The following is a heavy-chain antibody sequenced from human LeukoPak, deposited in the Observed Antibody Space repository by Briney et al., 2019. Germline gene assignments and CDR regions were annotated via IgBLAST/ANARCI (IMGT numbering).Heavy chain of an antibody. Sequence: SVKVSCKASGGTFSSYAISWVRQAPGQGPEWMGGIIPIFGTANYAQKFQGRVTITADESTSTAYMELSSLRSEDTAVYYCARAGYYGSGEEGYYYYYMDVWGKGTTVTVSS. J-gene: IGHJ6*03. V-gene: IGHV1-69*01. D-gene: IGHD3-10*01. CDR2: IIPIFGTA. CDR1: GGTFSSYA. CDR3: ARAGYYGSGEEGYYYYYMDV.